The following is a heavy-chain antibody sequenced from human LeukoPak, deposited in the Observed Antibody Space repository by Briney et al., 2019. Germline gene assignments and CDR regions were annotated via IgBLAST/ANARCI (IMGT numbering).Heavy chain of an antibody. D-gene: IGHD3-10*01. V-gene: IGHV1-2*02. CDR1: GYTFTGYY. CDR2: INPNSGGT. J-gene: IGHJ4*02. CDR3: ARGSGSYWWGTPGGEYYFDY. Sequence: RASVKVSCKASGYTFTGYYMHWVRQAPGQGLEWMGWINPNSGGTNYAQKFQGRVTMTRDTSISTAYMELSRLRSDDTAVYYCARGSGSYWWGTPGGEYYFDYWGQGTLVTVSS.